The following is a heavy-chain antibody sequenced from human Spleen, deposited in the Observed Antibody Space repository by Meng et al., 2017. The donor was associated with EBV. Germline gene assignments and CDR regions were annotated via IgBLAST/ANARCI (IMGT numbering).Heavy chain of an antibody. Sequence: RESGPGQVKPSETLSLTCTVSGDSISSFYYWGWIRQPPGRGLEWIGSVHYTGSTYYSPSLKSRVTESVDTSKNQFSLRLTSVTAADTAVYYCARPFPSWQSPRLDPFGAWGQGTLVTVSS. CDR3: ARPFPSWQSPRLDPFGA. V-gene: IGHV4-39*01. J-gene: IGHJ5*02. CDR1: GDSISSFYY. D-gene: IGHD6-19*01. CDR2: VHYTGST.